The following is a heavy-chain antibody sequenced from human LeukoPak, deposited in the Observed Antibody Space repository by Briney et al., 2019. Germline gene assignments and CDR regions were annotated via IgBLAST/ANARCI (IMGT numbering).Heavy chain of an antibody. V-gene: IGHV3-7*01. D-gene: IGHD1-26*01. CDR1: GFTFSSYW. Sequence: GGSPRLSCAASGFTFSSYWMSWVRQAPGKGLEWVANIKQDGSEKYYVDSVKGRFTISRDNAKNSLYLQMNSLRAEDTAVYYCASSTEWELKYYYYYYGMDVWGQGTTVTVSS. CDR3: ASSTEWELKYYYYYYGMDV. J-gene: IGHJ6*02. CDR2: IKQDGSEK.